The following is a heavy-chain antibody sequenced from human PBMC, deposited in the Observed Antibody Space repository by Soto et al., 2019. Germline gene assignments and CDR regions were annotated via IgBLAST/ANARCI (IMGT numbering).Heavy chain of an antibody. Sequence: QITLKESGPTLVKPTQTLTLTCTFSGFSLSTSGVGVGWIRQPPGKALEWLALIYWDDDKRYSPSLKSRLNITNDTSKNQVVLTMTNMDPVDTATYYWAHRYSSGWYRRENWFDPWGQGTLVTVSS. V-gene: IGHV2-5*02. CDR2: IYWDDDK. CDR1: GFSLSTSGVG. D-gene: IGHD6-19*01. CDR3: AHRYSSGWYRRENWFDP. J-gene: IGHJ5*02.